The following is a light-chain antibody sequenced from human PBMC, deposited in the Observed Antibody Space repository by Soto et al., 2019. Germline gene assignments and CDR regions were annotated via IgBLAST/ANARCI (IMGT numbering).Light chain of an antibody. CDR3: ATWDDSRKGL. Sequence: QSVLTQPPSASGTPGQRITISCSGSTSNIESHAVNWFQQVPGTAPKLIINTNNQRPSGVPDRFSGSKSGASASLAISGLQPGDEATYYCATWDDSRKGLFGTGTKVTVL. CDR1: TSNIESHA. J-gene: IGLJ1*01. V-gene: IGLV1-44*01. CDR2: TNN.